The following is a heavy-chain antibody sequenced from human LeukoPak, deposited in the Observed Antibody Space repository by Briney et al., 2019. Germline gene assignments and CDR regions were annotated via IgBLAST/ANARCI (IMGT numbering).Heavy chain of an antibody. CDR3: ALLLRLRPSNWFDP. Sequence: PSETLSLTCSVSGGSISSSSYYWGWIRQPPGKGLEWIGSMYYSGSTYYNPSLKSRVTISVDTSKNQFSLKLSSVTAADTAVYYCALLLRLRPSNWFDPWGQGTLVTVSS. CDR2: MYYSGST. J-gene: IGHJ5*02. V-gene: IGHV4-39*07. CDR1: GGSISSSSYY. D-gene: IGHD4-17*01.